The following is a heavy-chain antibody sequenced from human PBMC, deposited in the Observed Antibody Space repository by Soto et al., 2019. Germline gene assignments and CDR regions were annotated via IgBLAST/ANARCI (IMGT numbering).Heavy chain of an antibody. CDR2: IYYSGSI. CDR1: GGSLTSDGYY. Sequence: SETLSLTCTVSGGSLTSDGYYWSWIRQLPGKGLEWIGYIYYSGSIFYNPFLKSRASISAHSSKRQFSLKLTSVTAADTAVYYCARSRLWEQHFDSWGQGTLVTVSS. D-gene: IGHD1-26*01. J-gene: IGHJ4*02. CDR3: ARSRLWEQHFDS. V-gene: IGHV4-31*03.